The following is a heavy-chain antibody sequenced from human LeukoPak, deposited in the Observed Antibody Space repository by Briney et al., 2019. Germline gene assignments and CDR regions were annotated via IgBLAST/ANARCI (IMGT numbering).Heavy chain of an antibody. D-gene: IGHD2-21*02. V-gene: IGHV4-38-2*02. CDR1: GYSISSGYY. J-gene: IGHJ4*02. CDR2: IYHSGST. Sequence: SETLSLTCTVSGYSISSGYYWGWIRQLPGKGLEWIGSIYHSGSTYYNPSLKSRVTISVDTSKNQFSLKLSSVTAADTAVYYCASAGFSSYCGGDCYSDSYFGYWGQGTLVTVSS. CDR3: ASAGFSSYCGGDCYSDSYFGY.